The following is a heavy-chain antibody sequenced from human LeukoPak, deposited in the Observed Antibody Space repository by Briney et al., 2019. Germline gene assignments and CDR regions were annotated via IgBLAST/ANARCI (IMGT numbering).Heavy chain of an antibody. J-gene: IGHJ4*02. CDR1: GGSFSGYY. D-gene: IGHD3-3*01. CDR2: INHSGST. CDR3: ARGPAYYDFWSGYYSFDY. V-gene: IGHV4-34*01. Sequence: SETLSLTCAVYGGSFSGYYWSWIRQPPGKGLEWIGEINHSGSTNYNPSLRSRVTISVDTSKNQFSLKLSSVTAADTVVYYCARGPAYYDFWSGYYSFDYWGQGTLVTVSS.